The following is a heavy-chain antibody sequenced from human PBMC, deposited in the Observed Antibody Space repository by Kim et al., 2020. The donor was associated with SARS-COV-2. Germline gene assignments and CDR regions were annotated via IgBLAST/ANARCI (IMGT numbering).Heavy chain of an antibody. CDR3: ARGMDESRYYFDY. J-gene: IGHJ4*02. D-gene: IGHD2-2*03. Sequence: YAQKFQGWVTMTRDTSISTAYMELSRLRSDDTAVYYCARGMDESRYYFDYWGQGTLVTVSS. V-gene: IGHV1-2*04.